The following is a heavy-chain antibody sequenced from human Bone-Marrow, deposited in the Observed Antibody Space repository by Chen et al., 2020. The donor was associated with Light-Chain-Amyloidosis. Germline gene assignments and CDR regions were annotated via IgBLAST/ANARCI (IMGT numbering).Heavy chain of an antibody. J-gene: IGHJ4*02. CDR2: IREDGNEK. Sequence: EVRLVESGGGLVQPGGSLRLSCAASGFTFSRYFMSWVRQAPGKGLEWVANIREDGNEKYYVQSVKGRFTISRDNAKNVVYLQMHSLGAEDSAIYFCARESSVAAPYYLDYWGQGIRVTVSA. CDR3: ARESSVAAPYYLDY. CDR1: GFTFSRYF. V-gene: IGHV3-7*01. D-gene: IGHD6-25*01.